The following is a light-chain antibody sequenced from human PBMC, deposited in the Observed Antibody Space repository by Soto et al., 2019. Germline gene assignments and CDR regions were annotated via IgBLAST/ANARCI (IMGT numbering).Light chain of an antibody. CDR2: GAS. CDR3: QQFDSTAIT. Sequence: EIVLTQSPGTLSLSPGERATLSCRASQSVRNNYLAWYQHKGGQAPRLLIYGASTRAPGIQDRFSGSGSGTHYTLTISILEPEDFAVYYCQQFDSTAITFGQGTRLQIK. CDR1: QSVRNNY. J-gene: IGKJ5*01. V-gene: IGKV3-20*01.